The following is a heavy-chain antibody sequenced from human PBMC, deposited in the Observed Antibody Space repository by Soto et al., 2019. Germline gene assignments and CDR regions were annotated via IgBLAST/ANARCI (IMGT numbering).Heavy chain of an antibody. D-gene: IGHD6-13*01. CDR2: VYRTGST. V-gene: IGHV4-4*02. CDR3: ARARATIAAAAIFDC. Sequence: QVQLQESGPGLVKPSGTLSLTCAVSGGSISTSNWWSWVRQPPGKGLEWIGEVYRTGSTNYNPSLESRLPISVDKCKTQFSLKLTSVTAADTAVYYCARARATIAAAAIFDCWGQGTLVTVSS. J-gene: IGHJ4*02. CDR1: GGSISTSNW.